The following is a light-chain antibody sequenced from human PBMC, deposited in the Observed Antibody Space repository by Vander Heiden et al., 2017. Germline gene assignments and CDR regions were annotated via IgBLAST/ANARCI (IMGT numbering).Light chain of an antibody. CDR2: DND. CDR1: TSNILINA. Sequence: QSVLTQPPSVSGTPGQSVSISCTGSTSNILINAVNWYQQVPGTAPKFVMYDNDQRPSGVPDRFSGSKSGKSASLAISGLQSDDEAEYYCAAWDDGLNGLLFGGGTKLTVL. J-gene: IGLJ2*01. V-gene: IGLV1-44*01. CDR3: AAWDDGLNGLL.